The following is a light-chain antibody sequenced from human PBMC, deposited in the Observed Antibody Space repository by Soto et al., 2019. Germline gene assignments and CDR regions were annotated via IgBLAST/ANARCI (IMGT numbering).Light chain of an antibody. CDR1: QSISSW. CDR2: KAS. Sequence: DLQMTQSPSTLSASVGDRVTITCRASQSISSWLAWYQQKPGKAPKLLIYKASSLESGVPSRFSGSGSGTEFTLSISSLQPDDFATYYCQQYNSIRGTFGQGTKLETK. CDR3: QQYNSIRGT. V-gene: IGKV1-5*03. J-gene: IGKJ2*01.